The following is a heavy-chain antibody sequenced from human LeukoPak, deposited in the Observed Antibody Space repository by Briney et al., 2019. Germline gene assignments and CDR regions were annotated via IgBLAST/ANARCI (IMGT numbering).Heavy chain of an antibody. CDR2: ILYDGSNK. CDR3: ARAVDKGTGYYMDF. CDR1: GFTFSHHG. J-gene: IGHJ4*02. V-gene: IGHV3-30*02. Sequence: GGSLRLSCAASGFTFSHHGMHWIRRAPGKGLEWVAFILYDGSNKYYVDSVKGRFTISRDNSKNALSLQMNSLRAEDTATYYCARAVDKGTGYYMDFWGQGILVTVSS. D-gene: IGHD3-22*01.